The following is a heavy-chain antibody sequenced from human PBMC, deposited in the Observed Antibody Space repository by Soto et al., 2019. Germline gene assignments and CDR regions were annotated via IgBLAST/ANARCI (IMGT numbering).Heavy chain of an antibody. V-gene: IGHV4-34*01. Sequence: SETLSLTCAVYGGSFSCYYWSWIRQPPGKGLEWIGEINHSGSTNYNPSLKSRVTISVDTSKNQFSLKLSSVTAADTAVYYCASSQYYYDSSGPYYYYGMDVWGQGTTVTVSS. J-gene: IGHJ6*02. D-gene: IGHD3-22*01. CDR2: INHSGST. CDR1: GGSFSCYY. CDR3: ASSQYYYDSSGPYYYYGMDV.